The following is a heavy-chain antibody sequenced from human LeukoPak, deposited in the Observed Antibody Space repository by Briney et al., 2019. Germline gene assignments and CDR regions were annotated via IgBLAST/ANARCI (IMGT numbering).Heavy chain of an antibody. V-gene: IGHV3-9*01. D-gene: IGHD6-6*01. Sequence: GGSLRLSCAASGFTFDDYAMHWVRQAPGKGLEWVSGISWNSGSIGYADSVKGRFTISRDNAKNSLYLQMNSLRAEDTALYYCAKDMGASVYSSSGGDYWGQGTLVTVSS. CDR1: GFTFDDYA. J-gene: IGHJ4*02. CDR3: AKDMGASVYSSSGGDY. CDR2: ISWNSGSI.